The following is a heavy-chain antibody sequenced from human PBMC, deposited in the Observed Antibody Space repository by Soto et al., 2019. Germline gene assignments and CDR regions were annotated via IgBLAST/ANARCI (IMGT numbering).Heavy chain of an antibody. D-gene: IGHD6-13*01. Sequence: PGGSLRLSCAASGFTFSSYAMHWVRQAPGKGLEWVAVISYDGSNKYYADSVKGRFTISRDNSKNTLYLQMNSLRAEDTAVYYCAREQQLDPYYFDYWGQGTLDTVSS. V-gene: IGHV3-30-3*01. CDR1: GFTFSSYA. CDR3: AREQQLDPYYFDY. CDR2: ISYDGSNK. J-gene: IGHJ4*02.